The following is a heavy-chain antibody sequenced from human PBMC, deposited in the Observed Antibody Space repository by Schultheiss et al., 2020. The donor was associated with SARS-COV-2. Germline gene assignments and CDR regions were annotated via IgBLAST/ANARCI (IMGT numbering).Heavy chain of an antibody. CDR3: ARFGGYYYDSTVYH. Sequence: SETLSLTCTVSGYSISSGYYWGWIRQPPGKGLEWIGRIYTSGSTNYNPSLKSRVTISVDTSKNQFSLKLSSVTAADTAVYYCARFGGYYYDSTVYHWGQGTLVTVSS. CDR1: GYSISSGYY. J-gene: IGHJ5*02. D-gene: IGHD3-22*01. V-gene: IGHV4-38-2*02. CDR2: IYTSGST.